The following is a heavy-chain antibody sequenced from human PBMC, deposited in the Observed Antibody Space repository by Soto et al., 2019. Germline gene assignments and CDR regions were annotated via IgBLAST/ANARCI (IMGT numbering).Heavy chain of an antibody. CDR1: GFIFSSYA. V-gene: IGHV3-23*01. CDR2: ISGSGGST. CDR3: AKEGTYYDFWSGYYNFDY. J-gene: IGHJ4*02. Sequence: PGWSLRLSCVASGFIFSSYAMSWVRQAPGKGLEWVSAISGSGGSTYYADSVKGRFTISRDNSKNTLYLQMNSLRAEDTAVYYCAKEGTYYDFWSGYYNFDYWGQGTLVTVSS. D-gene: IGHD3-3*01.